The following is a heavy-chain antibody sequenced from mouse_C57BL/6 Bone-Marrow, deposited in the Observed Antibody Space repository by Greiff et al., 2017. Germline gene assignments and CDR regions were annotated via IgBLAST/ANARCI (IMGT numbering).Heavy chain of an antibody. CDR3: ASHYYGSYYAMDY. V-gene: IGHV1-19*01. J-gene: IGHJ4*01. Sequence: EVKVVESGPVLVKPGASVKMSCKASGYTFTDYYMNWVKQSHGKSLEWIGVINPYNGGTSYNQKFKGKATLTVDKSSSTAYMELNSLTSEDSAVYYCASHYYGSYYAMDYWGQGTSVTVSS. CDR2: INPYNGGT. CDR1: GYTFTDYY. D-gene: IGHD1-1*01.